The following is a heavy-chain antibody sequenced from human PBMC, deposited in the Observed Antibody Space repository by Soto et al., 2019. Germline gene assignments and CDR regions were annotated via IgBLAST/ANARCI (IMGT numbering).Heavy chain of an antibody. CDR2: ISGSGAST. J-gene: IGHJ4*02. D-gene: IGHD3-9*01. V-gene: IGHV3-23*01. CDR1: GFTFSSYA. Sequence: EVQLLESGGGLVQPGGSLRLSCAASGFTFSSYAMSWVRQAPGKGLEWVSAISGSGASTYYADSVKGRFTSSRDNSKNTVYMQMNSLRAEDTAVYYCAHCDWFIDYWGQGTLVTVSS. CDR3: AHCDWFIDY.